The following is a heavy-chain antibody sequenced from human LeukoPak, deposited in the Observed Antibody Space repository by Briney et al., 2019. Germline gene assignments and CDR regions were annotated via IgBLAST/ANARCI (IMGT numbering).Heavy chain of an antibody. CDR2: ISPDGRET. CDR3: AKGPPYCSTDNCYIDY. J-gene: IGHJ4*02. V-gene: IGHV3-74*01. Sequence: GGSLRLSCAASGFTFSNYWIYWVRQAPEKGLVWVSGISPDGRETRYADSVRGRFAVSRDNAKKSLYLQMNSLRPEDTALYYCAKGPPYCSTDNCYIDYWGQGTLVTVSS. D-gene: IGHD2-2*01. CDR1: GFTFSNYW.